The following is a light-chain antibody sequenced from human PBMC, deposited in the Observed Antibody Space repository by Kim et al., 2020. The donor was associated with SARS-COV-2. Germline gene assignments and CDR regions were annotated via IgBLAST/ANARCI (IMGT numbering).Light chain of an antibody. Sequence: LSPGERATLSCRASQSVSSSYLAWYQQKPGQAPRLLIYGASSRATGIPDRSSGSGSGTDFTLTISRLEPEDFAVYYCQQYGSSLYTFGQGTKLEI. V-gene: IGKV3-20*01. CDR1: QSVSSSY. CDR3: QQYGSSLYT. CDR2: GAS. J-gene: IGKJ2*01.